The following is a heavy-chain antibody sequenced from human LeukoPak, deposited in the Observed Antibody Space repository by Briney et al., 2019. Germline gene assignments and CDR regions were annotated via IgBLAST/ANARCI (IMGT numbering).Heavy chain of an antibody. CDR3: AGADFEYRTVDY. CDR2: ISYSGST. CDR1: DGSISGHY. D-gene: IGHD2-2*01. V-gene: IGHV4-59*11. J-gene: IGHJ4*02. Sequence: PSETLSLTCTVSDGSISGHYWHWIRQPPGKGLEWIGYISYSGSTNYNPSLKSRVTISVDTSKNQFSLKLSSVTAADTAVYYCAGADFEYRTVDYWGQGTLVTVSS.